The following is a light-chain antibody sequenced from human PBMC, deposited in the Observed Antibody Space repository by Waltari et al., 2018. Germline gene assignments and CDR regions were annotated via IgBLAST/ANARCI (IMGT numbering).Light chain of an antibody. Sequence: DIQMTQSPSSLSASVGDRVTITCQASQDISNYLNWYQQKPGKAPKLLLYEASNLETGVPSRFSGSGSGTDFTVTISSLQPEDIATYYCQQYDNLPLFTFGPGTKVDIK. CDR2: EAS. J-gene: IGKJ3*01. CDR1: QDISNY. V-gene: IGKV1-33*01. CDR3: QQYDNLPLFT.